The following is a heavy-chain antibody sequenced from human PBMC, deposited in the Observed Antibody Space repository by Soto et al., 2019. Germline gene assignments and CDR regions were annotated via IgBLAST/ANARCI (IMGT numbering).Heavy chain of an antibody. CDR3: ARDVLRFLEWNRYYYYGMDV. Sequence: SETLSLTCTVSGGSISSGGYYWSWVRQPPGNGLEWIGYIYYIGSTYYNPSLKSRVTISVDTSKNQFSLKLSSVTAADTAVYYCARDVLRFLEWNRYYYYGMDVWGPGTTLTV. CDR2: IYYIGST. CDR1: GGSISSGGYY. D-gene: IGHD3-3*01. V-gene: IGHV4-30-4*01. J-gene: IGHJ6*02.